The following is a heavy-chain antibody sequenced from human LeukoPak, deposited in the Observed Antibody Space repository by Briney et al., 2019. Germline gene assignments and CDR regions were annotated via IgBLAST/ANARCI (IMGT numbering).Heavy chain of an antibody. J-gene: IGHJ1*01. D-gene: IGHD6-19*01. CDR3: AKHRMWLVGLES. CDR2: VHFSGAT. Sequence: SETLSLTCIVSGVSISSDNYWGWIRQSPGKGLELIGSVHFSGATHYNPSLKSRVTITLDTSKNQFTLKLNSVTAADAAIYYCAKHRMWLVGLESWGQGTLVTVSS. V-gene: IGHV4-39*01. CDR1: GVSISSDNY.